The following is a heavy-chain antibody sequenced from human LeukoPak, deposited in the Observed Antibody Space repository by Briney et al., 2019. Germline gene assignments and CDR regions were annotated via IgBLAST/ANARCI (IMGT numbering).Heavy chain of an antibody. J-gene: IGHJ6*02. D-gene: IGHD3-10*01. V-gene: IGHV1-69*04. CDR3: ARDPSFSVPYYYYGMDV. CDR2: IIPILGIA. CDR1: GGTFSSYA. Sequence: SVKVSCKASGGTFSSYAISWVRQAPGQGLEWMGRIIPILGIANYAQKFQGRVTITADKSTSTAYMELSSLRSEDTAVYYCARDPSFSVPYYYYGMDVWGQGNTVTVSS.